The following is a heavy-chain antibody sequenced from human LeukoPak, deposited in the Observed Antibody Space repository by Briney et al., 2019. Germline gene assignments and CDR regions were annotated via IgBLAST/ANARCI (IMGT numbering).Heavy chain of an antibody. D-gene: IGHD3-22*01. V-gene: IGHV3-23*01. CDR2: ISGSGGST. Sequence: GGSLRLSCAASGFTFSSYAMSWVRQAPGKGMEWVSAISGSGGSTYYADSVKGRFTISRDNSKNTLYLQMNSLRAEDTAVYYCAKGEDYYDSSGYSSWGQGTLVTVSS. CDR1: GFTFSSYA. CDR3: AKGEDYYDSSGYSS. J-gene: IGHJ5*02.